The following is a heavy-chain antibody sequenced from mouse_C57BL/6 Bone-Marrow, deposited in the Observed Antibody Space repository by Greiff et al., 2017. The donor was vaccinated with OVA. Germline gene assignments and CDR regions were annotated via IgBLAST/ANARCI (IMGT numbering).Heavy chain of an antibody. D-gene: IGHD2-5*01. CDR2: IHPNSGST. V-gene: IGHV1-64*01. CDR1: GYTFTSYW. Sequence: QVQLQQPGAELVKPGASVKLSCKASGYTFTSYWMHWVKQRPGQVLEWIGMIHPNSGSTNYNEKFKSKATLTVDKSSSTAYMQLSSLTSEDSAVYYCARDYSNFYYFDYWGQGTTLTVSS. J-gene: IGHJ2*01. CDR3: ARDYSNFYYFDY.